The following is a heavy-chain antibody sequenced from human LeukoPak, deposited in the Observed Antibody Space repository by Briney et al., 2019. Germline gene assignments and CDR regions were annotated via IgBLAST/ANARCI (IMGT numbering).Heavy chain of an antibody. D-gene: IGHD3-22*01. CDR1: GYTFTGYY. Sequence: ASVKVSCKASGYTFTGYYMHWVRQAPGQALEWMGWINPNSGGTNYAQKFQGRVTMTRDTSISTAYMELSRLRSDDTAVYYCAAEDDSSGYYYGWGQGTLVTVSS. CDR3: AAEDDSSGYYYG. J-gene: IGHJ4*02. CDR2: INPNSGGT. V-gene: IGHV1-2*02.